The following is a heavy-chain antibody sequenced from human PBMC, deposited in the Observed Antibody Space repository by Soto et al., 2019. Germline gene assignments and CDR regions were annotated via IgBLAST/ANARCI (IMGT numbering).Heavy chain of an antibody. CDR1: GYTFTSYG. J-gene: IGHJ6*02. CDR2: ISAYNGNT. CDR3: ARGRGKRYYVFWYYGMDV. Sequence: ASVKVSCKASGYTFTSYGISWVRQAPGQGLEWMGWISAYNGNTNYAQKLQGRVTMTTDTSTSTAYMELRGLRSDDTAVYYCARGRGKRYYVFWYYGMDVWGQGTTVTVSS. D-gene: IGHD3-3*01. V-gene: IGHV1-18*04.